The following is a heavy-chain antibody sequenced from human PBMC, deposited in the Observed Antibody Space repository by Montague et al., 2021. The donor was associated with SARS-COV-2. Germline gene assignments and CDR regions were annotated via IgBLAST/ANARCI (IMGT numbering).Heavy chain of an antibody. J-gene: IGHJ4*02. CDR3: VKGNGYH. CDR2: IYDSGST. Sequence: SETLSLTCTVTGDSVISDKYYWSWIRQPPGKGLEWIGFIYDSGSTSYNPSLHSRVTITIDTSKNQFSLSLMSVTPADTAVYYCVKGNGYHWGQGTLVTVSS. D-gene: IGHD3-22*01. CDR1: GDSVISDKYY. V-gene: IGHV4-61*01.